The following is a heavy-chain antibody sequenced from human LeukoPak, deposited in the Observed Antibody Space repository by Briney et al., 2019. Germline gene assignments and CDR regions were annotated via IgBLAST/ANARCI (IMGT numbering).Heavy chain of an antibody. CDR1: GFTFSSYA. J-gene: IGHJ6*02. CDR2: ISSSSSYI. D-gene: IGHD3-22*01. Sequence: GGSLRLSCAASGFTFSSYAMSWVRQTPGKGLEWVSSISSSSSYIYYADSVKGRFTISRDNAKNSLYLQMNSLRAEDTAVYYCARVSDYYDSSGYYFPDYYYGMDVWGQGTTVTVSS. V-gene: IGHV3-21*01. CDR3: ARVSDYYDSSGYYFPDYYYGMDV.